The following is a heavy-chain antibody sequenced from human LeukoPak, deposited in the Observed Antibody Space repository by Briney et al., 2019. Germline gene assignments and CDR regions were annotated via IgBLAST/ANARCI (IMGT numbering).Heavy chain of an antibody. Sequence: KPSETLSLTCTVSGGSISSSSYYWGWIRQPPGKGLEWIGSLYYNGRTYYNPSLESRVTISVDTSKNQFSLKLSSVTAADTAVYYCASGFGSYYDSDYWGQGILVTVSS. CDR3: ASGFGSYYDSDY. J-gene: IGHJ4*02. CDR1: GGSISSSSYY. D-gene: IGHD3-10*01. V-gene: IGHV4-39*01. CDR2: LYYNGRT.